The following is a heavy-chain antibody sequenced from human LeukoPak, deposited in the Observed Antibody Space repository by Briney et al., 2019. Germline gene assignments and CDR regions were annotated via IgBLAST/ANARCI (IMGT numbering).Heavy chain of an antibody. V-gene: IGHV4-38-2*02. D-gene: IGHD6-13*01. J-gene: IGHJ4*02. Sequence: SGTLSLTCTVSGYSISSGYYWGWIRQPPGKGLEWIGSIYHSGSTYYNPSLKSRVTISVDTSKNQFSLKLSSVTAADTAVYYCARDSLYSSPDYRGQGTLVTVSS. CDR2: IYHSGST. CDR1: GYSISSGYY. CDR3: ARDSLYSSPDY.